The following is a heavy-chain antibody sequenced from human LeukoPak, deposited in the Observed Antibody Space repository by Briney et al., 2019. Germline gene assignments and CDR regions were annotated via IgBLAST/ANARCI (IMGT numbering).Heavy chain of an antibody. Sequence: ETLSLTCTVSGGSISSRYWSWIRQPPGKGLEWVSTVSVNGGTTYYADSVKGRFTISRDNSKNTLYLQMNSLRAGDTAVYFCAKELHGSGNYAFDYWGQGTLVTVSS. D-gene: IGHD3-10*01. J-gene: IGHJ4*02. CDR1: GGSISSRY. CDR2: VSVNGGTT. V-gene: IGHV3-23*01. CDR3: AKELHGSGNYAFDY.